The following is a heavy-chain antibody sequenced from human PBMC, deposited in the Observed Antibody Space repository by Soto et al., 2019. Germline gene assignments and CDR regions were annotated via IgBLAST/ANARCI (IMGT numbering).Heavy chain of an antibody. Sequence: QVQLVQSGAEVKKPGSSVKVSCKASGATFSGYAINWVRQAPGQGLEWLGRIVPIFETLNYAERFEGRVAITADESTTTVYMKLTNLTHEDTAVYYCVVMGNVAVSNPRSFDDWGQGTQVTVSS. CDR2: IVPIFETL. D-gene: IGHD6-19*01. CDR3: VVMGNVAVSNPRSFDD. CDR1: GATFSGYA. J-gene: IGHJ4*02. V-gene: IGHV1-69*18.